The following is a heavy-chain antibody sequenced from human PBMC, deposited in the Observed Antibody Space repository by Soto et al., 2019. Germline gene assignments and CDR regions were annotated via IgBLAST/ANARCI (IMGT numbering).Heavy chain of an antibody. CDR2: IYHSGST. Sequence: QVQLQESGPGLVKPSGTLSLTCAVSGGSISSSNWWSWVRQPPGKGLEWIGEIYHSGSTNYNPSRPLRGTLAVDKSKNQVSLKLSSGTAADTAVYYCARVTGHYCYGMDVWGQGTTVTVSS. CDR3: ARVTGHYCYGMDV. V-gene: IGHV4-4*02. J-gene: IGHJ6*02. CDR1: GGSISSSNW. D-gene: IGHD3-10*01.